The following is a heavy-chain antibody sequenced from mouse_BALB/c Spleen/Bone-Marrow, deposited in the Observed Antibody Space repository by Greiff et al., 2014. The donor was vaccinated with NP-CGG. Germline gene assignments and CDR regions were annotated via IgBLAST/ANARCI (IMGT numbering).Heavy chain of an antibody. J-gene: IGHJ1*01. V-gene: IGHV5-6*02. CDR3: ARRGYDNSYWYFDV. CDR2: ISTGGSQT. D-gene: IGHD2-3*01. Sequence: DVKLVESGGDLVKPGGSLKLSCAASGFTFSSYGMSWVRQTPDKRLEWVATISTGGSQTYYTDSVKGRFTISRDNAKNTLYLQMGSLKSEDSAIYYCARRGYDNSYWYFDVWGAGTTVTVSS. CDR1: GFTFSSYG.